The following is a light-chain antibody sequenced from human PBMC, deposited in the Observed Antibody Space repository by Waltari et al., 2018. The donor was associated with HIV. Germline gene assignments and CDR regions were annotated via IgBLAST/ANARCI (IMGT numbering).Light chain of an antibody. J-gene: IGKJ4*01. CDR3: QQYTYWPLT. CDR2: DIS. CDR1: QNVNKH. V-gene: IGKV3-15*01. Sequence: EIQMTQSPATLSVSPGERATLSCRASQNVNKHLAWYQQKLGQPPRLLIYDISTMAPGIPARFSASGSGTEFTLTISSLQSEDFGVYYCQQYTYWPLTFGGGTKVEIQ.